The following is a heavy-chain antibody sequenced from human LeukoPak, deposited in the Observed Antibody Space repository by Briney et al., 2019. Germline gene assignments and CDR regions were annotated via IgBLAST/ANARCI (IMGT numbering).Heavy chain of an antibody. CDR1: GYTFTGYY. J-gene: IGHJ4*02. D-gene: IGHD3-3*01. CDR3: ARGASGHYDFWSGYYALFDY. CDR2: INPNSGGT. Sequence: ASVKVSCKASGYTFTGYYMHWVRQAPGQGLEWMGWINPNSGGTNYAQRFQGRVTITRNTSISTAYMELSSLRSEDTAVYYCARGASGHYDFWSGYYALFDYWGQGTLVTVSS. V-gene: IGHV1-2*02.